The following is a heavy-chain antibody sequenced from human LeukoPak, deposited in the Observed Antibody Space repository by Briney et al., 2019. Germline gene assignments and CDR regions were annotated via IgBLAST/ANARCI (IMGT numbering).Heavy chain of an antibody. CDR2: INPNTGGT. Sequence: GASVTVSCKTSVYTFTRYYMHWVRQAPGQGLEWMGWINPNTGGTNYAQKFQGRVTMTSDTSISTAYMELSSLRSDDTAVYYCARAPMIVVVFPPRLDYWGQGTLVTVSS. J-gene: IGHJ4*02. CDR1: VYTFTRYY. V-gene: IGHV1-2*02. D-gene: IGHD3-22*01. CDR3: ARAPMIVVVFPPRLDY.